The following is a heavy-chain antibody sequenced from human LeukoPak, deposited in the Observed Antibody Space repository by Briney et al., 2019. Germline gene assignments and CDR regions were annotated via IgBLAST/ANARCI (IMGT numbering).Heavy chain of an antibody. J-gene: IGHJ5*02. CDR3: ARNPPYYYDSSGYYRRGSNWFDP. CDR2: IYYSGST. V-gene: IGHV4-39*07. Sequence: PSETLSLTCTVSGGSISSSSYYWGWIRQPSGKGLEWIGSIYYSGSTYYNPSLKSRVTISIDTSKNQFSLKLSSVTAADTAVYYCARNPPYYYDSSGYYRRGSNWFDPWGQGTLVTVSS. D-gene: IGHD3-22*01. CDR1: GGSISSSSYY.